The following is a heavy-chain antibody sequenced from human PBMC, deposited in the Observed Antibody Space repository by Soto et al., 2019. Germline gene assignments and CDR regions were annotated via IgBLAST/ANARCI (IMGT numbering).Heavy chain of an antibody. CDR1: GYTFFTYD. J-gene: IGHJ5*02. V-gene: IGHV1-18*01. CDR3: ASHPGPTTSENGFDP. CDR2: ISTYSGDT. Sequence: QVHLVQSGVEVKTPGASVKVSCQASGYTFFTYDISWVRQAPGQGLEWMGWISTYSGDTKYAQKFQGRVTMTTDTSTTTAYLELRSLRSDDTAVYYCASHPGPTTSENGFDPWGQGTLVTVSS. D-gene: IGHD5-12*01.